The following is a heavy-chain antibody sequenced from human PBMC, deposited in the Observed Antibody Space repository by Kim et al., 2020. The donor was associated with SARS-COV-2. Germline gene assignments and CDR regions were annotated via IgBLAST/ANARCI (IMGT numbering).Heavy chain of an antibody. J-gene: IGHJ4*01. CDR1: GFTFISSL. D-gene: IGHD2-2*01. V-gene: IGHV3-64D*06. CDR3: VKDEDCSSTNCYRYFDY. Sequence: GGSLRLSCSASGFTFISSLMHWVRQPPGKGLEYVSAISSNGGSTYYADSVKGRFSASRDTSKNTVYLQMTSLRAEDTAVYYCVKDEDCSSTNCYRYFDY. CDR2: ISSNGGST.